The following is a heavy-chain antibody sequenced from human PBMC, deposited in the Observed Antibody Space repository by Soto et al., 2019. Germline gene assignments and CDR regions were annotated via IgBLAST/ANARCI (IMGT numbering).Heavy chain of an antibody. Sequence: PGGSLRLSCAASGFTFSSYAMSWVRQAPGKGLEWVSAISGSGGSTYYADSVKGRFTISRDNSKNTLYLQMNSLRAEDTAVYYCAKDLRAGYYYYGMDVWGQGTTVTVSS. J-gene: IGHJ6*02. CDR2: ISGSGGST. V-gene: IGHV3-23*01. D-gene: IGHD6-13*01. CDR3: AKDLRAGYYYYGMDV. CDR1: GFTFSSYA.